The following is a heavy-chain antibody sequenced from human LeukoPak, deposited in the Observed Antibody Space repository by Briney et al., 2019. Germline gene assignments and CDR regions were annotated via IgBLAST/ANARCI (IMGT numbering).Heavy chain of an antibody. CDR3: ARVSPYSSSWYWEDY. CDR2: INPNSGGT. J-gene: IGHJ4*02. V-gene: IGHV1-2*02. D-gene: IGHD6-13*01. CDR1: GYTFTGYY. Sequence: ASVKVSCKASGYTFTGYYMHWVRQAPGQGLEWMGWINPNSGGTNYAQKFQGRVTMTRDTSISTAYMELSRPRSDATAVYYCARVSPYSSSWYWEDYWGQGTLVTVSS.